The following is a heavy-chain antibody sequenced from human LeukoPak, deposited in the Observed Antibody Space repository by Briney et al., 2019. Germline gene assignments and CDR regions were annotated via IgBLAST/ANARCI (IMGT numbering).Heavy chain of an antibody. CDR1: GGSISSYY. V-gene: IGHV4-59*01. J-gene: IGHJ6*02. Sequence: SETLSLTCTVSGGSISSYYWSWIRQPPGKGLEWIGYIYYSGSTNYNPSLKSRVTISVDTSKNQFSLKLSSVTAADTAVYYCARGATTYYDFWSGSPLYGMDVWGQGTTVTVS. D-gene: IGHD3-3*01. CDR2: IYYSGST. CDR3: ARGATTYYDFWSGSPLYGMDV.